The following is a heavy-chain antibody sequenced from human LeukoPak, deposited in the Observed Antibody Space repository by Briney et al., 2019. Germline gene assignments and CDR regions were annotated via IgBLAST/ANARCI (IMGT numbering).Heavy chain of an antibody. CDR2: ISRSGTTT. J-gene: IGHJ6*03. Sequence: GGSLRLSCAASGFIFSSYEMNWVRQAPGKGLEWVSYISRSGTTTYYADSVKGRFTISRDNAKNSLYLQLDSLRVEDMGVYYCARVVGDHYYYYMDVWGKGTTVTVSS. CDR3: ARVVGDHYYYYMDV. D-gene: IGHD1-26*01. V-gene: IGHV3-48*03. CDR1: GFIFSSYE.